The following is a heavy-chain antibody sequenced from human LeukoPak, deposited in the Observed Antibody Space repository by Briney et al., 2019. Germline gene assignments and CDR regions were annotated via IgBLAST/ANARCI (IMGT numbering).Heavy chain of an antibody. Sequence: GGSLRLSCAASGFTFSSAWMTWVRQAPGKGLEWVATIKDDGSDKYYVDSVKGRFTISRDNAKKSLWLQMNSLRVEDTAMYYCADLGSRDWGQGALVTVSS. CDR1: GFTFSSAW. J-gene: IGHJ4*02. CDR2: IKDDGSDK. V-gene: IGHV3-7*01. D-gene: IGHD3-16*01. CDR3: ADLGSRD.